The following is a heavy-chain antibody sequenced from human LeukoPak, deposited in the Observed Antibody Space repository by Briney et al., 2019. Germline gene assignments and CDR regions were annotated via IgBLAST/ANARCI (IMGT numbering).Heavy chain of an antibody. CDR3: ARDWNRYAY. J-gene: IGHJ4*02. CDR2: INHSGST. V-gene: IGHV4-34*01. CDR1: GGSFSGHY. Sequence: SETLSLTCAVYGGSFSGHYWSWIRQPPGKGLEWIGEINHSGSTNYNPSLKSRVTISVDTSKNQFSLKLSSVTAADTAVYYCARDWNRYAYWGQGTLVTVSS. D-gene: IGHD1-1*01.